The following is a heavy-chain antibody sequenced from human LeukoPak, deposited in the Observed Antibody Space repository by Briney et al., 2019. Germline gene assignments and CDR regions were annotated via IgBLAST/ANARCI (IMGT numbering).Heavy chain of an antibody. D-gene: IGHD4-11*01. Sequence: GGSLRLSCAASGFTFSSYSMNWVRQAPGKGLEWVSSISSSSSYIYYADSVKGRFTISRDNAKNSLYLQMNSLRAEDTAVYYCASSPDDYTGYYFDYWGQGTLVTVSS. CDR3: ASSPDDYTGYYFDY. CDR1: GFTFSSYS. V-gene: IGHV3-21*01. CDR2: ISSSSSYI. J-gene: IGHJ4*02.